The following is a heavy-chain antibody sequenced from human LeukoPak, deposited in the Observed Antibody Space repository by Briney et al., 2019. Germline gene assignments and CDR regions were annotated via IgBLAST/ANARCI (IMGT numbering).Heavy chain of an antibody. CDR2: IYYSGTT. Sequence: KPSETLSLTCTVSGGSINDYYWTWIRQPPGKGLEWIGYIYYSGTTTYNPSLRSRVTISLDTSRNQFSLKLSSVTAADTAVYYCARRFCSSAGCHRTFKWFDPWGPGTLVTVSS. CDR1: GGSINDYY. CDR3: ARRFCSSAGCHRTFKWFDP. J-gene: IGHJ5*02. V-gene: IGHV4-59*01. D-gene: IGHD2-2*01.